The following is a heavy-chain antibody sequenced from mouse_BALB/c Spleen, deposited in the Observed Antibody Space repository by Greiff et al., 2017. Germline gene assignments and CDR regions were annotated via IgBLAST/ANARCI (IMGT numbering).Heavy chain of an antibody. D-gene: IGHD2-14*01. CDR1: GYSITSDYA. J-gene: IGHJ1*01. V-gene: IGHV3-2*02. CDR2: ISYSGST. CDR3: ARYYRYYWYFDV. Sequence: EVQLQESGPGLVKPSQSLSLTCTVTGYSITSDYAWNWIRQFPGNKLEWMGYISYSGSTSYNPSLKSRISITRDTSKNQFFLQLNSVTTEDTATYYCARYYRYYWYFDVWGAGTTVTVSS.